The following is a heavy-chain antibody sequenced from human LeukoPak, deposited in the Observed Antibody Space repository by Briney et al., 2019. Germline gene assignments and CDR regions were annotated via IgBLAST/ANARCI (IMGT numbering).Heavy chain of an antibody. V-gene: IGHV4-38-2*01. CDR3: ARLWFGELLRPDY. CDR2: IYHSEST. D-gene: IGHD3-10*01. CDR1: GYSISSGYY. Sequence: SETLSLTCAVSGYSISSGYYWGWIRQPPGKGLEWIGSIYHSESTYYNPSLKSRVTISVDTSKNQFSLKLSSVTAADTAVYYCARLWFGELLRPDYWGQGTLVTVSS. J-gene: IGHJ4*02.